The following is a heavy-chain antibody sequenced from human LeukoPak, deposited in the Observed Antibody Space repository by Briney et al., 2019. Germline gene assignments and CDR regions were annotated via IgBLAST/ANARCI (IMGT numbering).Heavy chain of an antibody. CDR1: GGSINSYY. CDR3: ARGGKATVVTT. J-gene: IGHJ4*02. D-gene: IGHD4-23*01. Sequence: PSETLSLTCTVSGGSINSYYWGWIRQPAGKGLEWIGRIYSSGSTNYNPSLKSRVSMSVDTSKNQFSLKLTSVTAADTAVYYCARGGKATVVTTWGQGILVTVSS. CDR2: IYSSGST. V-gene: IGHV4-4*07.